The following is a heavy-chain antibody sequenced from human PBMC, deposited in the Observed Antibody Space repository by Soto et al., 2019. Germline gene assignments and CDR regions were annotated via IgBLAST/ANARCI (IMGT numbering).Heavy chain of an antibody. CDR1: GYTFTSYG. J-gene: IGHJ1*01. Sequence: ASLKVSCKASGYTFTSYGISWVRQAPGQGLEWMGWISAYDGNTNYAQKLQGRVTMTTDKSTSTAYMELSSLRSDDTAVYYCATLGGSSWTAEYFQHWGQGTLVTVSS. CDR3: ATLGGSSWTAEYFQH. V-gene: IGHV1-18*01. CDR2: ISAYDGNT. D-gene: IGHD6-13*01.